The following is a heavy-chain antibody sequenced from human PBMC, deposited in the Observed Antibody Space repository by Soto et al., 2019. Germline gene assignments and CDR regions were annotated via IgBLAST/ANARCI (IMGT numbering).Heavy chain of an antibody. CDR3: VRDFLRYDVSTGAYSDCFDP. J-gene: IGHJ5*02. V-gene: IGHV1-18*01. D-gene: IGHD3-9*01. CDR2: ISTYGGDV. CDR1: GYSFNSYG. Sequence: ASVKVSCKASGYSFNSYGISWVREAPGQGPEWMGWISTYGGDVNLPATFQGGLTLTTDTSTSTAYMELRSLGFDDTAVYYCVRDFLRYDVSTGAYSDCFDPWGQ.